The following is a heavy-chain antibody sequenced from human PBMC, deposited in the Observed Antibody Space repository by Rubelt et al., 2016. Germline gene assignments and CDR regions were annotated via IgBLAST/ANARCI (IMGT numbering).Heavy chain of an antibody. D-gene: IGHD2-2*01. Sequence: EVQLVESGGGLVQPGGSLSLSCAASGFTFSAYSMHWVRQAPGKGLEWVSVIYSGGNTYYADSVRGRLTISRDNSKNTLYLQMNSLRAEDTAVFYCARGTLGYLDLWGRGTLVTVSS. CDR2: IYSGGNT. CDR1: GFTFSAYS. J-gene: IGHJ2*01. V-gene: IGHV3-66*01. CDR3: ARGTLGYLDL.